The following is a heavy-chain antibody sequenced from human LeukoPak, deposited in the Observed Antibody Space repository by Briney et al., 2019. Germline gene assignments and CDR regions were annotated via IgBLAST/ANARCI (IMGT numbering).Heavy chain of an antibody. CDR1: GGSISGYY. CDR3: ARGSMMDAFDI. J-gene: IGHJ3*02. D-gene: IGHD3-22*01. CDR2: IYYSGST. Sequence: PSETLSLTCTVSGGSISGYYWSWIRQPPGKGLEWIGYIYYSGSTNYNPSLKSRVAISVDTSKNQFSLKLSSVTAADTAVYYCARGSMMDAFDIWGQGTMVTVSS. V-gene: IGHV4-59*01.